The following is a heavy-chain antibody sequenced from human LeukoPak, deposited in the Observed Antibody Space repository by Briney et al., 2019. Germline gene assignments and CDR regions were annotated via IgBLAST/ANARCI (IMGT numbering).Heavy chain of an antibody. CDR1: GFTFSSYS. Sequence: PGGSLRLSCAASGFTFSSYSMNWVRQAPGKGLEWVSSISSSSSYIYYADSVKGRFTISRDNAKNSLYLQMNSLRAEDTAVYYCAKDLGLLWFGESYGMDVWGQGTTVTDSS. CDR2: ISSSSSYI. J-gene: IGHJ6*02. CDR3: AKDLGLLWFGESYGMDV. D-gene: IGHD3-10*01. V-gene: IGHV3-21*01.